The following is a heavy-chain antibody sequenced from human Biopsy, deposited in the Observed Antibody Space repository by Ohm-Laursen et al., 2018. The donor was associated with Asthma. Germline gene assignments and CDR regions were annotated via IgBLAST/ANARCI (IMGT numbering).Heavy chain of an antibody. Sequence: SETLSLTCMVSGGSMTPTSHYWDWIRQAPGKGLEWIGYISYGGKTSYNPSLKNRVTISRHTSKNQFSLRLTSVTAADTAVYFCARRITIFGVVQKDHGMDAWGQGTTVTVSS. CDR1: GGSMTPTSHY. J-gene: IGHJ6*02. V-gene: IGHV4-39*01. CDR3: ARRITIFGVVQKDHGMDA. D-gene: IGHD3-3*01. CDR2: ISYGGKT.